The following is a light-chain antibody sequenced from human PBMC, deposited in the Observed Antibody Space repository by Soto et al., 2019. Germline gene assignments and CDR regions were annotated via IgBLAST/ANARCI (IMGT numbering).Light chain of an antibody. Sequence: EIVLTQSPGTLSLSPGERATLSCRASQSVSSSYLAWYQQNRGQAPRLLIYGASSRATGIPDRFSGSGSGTHFTLTISRLEPEDFAVYYCQQYGSSRWTFGQGTKVEIK. CDR2: GAS. CDR3: QQYGSSRWT. CDR1: QSVSSSY. V-gene: IGKV3-20*01. J-gene: IGKJ1*01.